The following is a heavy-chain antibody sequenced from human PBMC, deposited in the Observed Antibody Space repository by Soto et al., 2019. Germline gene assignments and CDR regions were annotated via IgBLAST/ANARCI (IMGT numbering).Heavy chain of an antibody. Sequence: SETLSLTCAVSGGSINSNNWWSWVRQPPGKGLEWIGHIFHSGNTNYNPSLKSRINISIDKSKNQISLKLSSVTAADTAVYYCARVPGPWGQGTLVTVSS. D-gene: IGHD7-27*01. J-gene: IGHJ5*02. CDR2: IFHSGNT. V-gene: IGHV4-4*02. CDR3: ARVPGP. CDR1: GGSINSNNW.